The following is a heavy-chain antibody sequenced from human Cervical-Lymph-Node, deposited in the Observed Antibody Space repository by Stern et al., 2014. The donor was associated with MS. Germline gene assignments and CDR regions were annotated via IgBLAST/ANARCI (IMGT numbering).Heavy chain of an antibody. CDR2: ISGSGVNK. CDR1: GFSFSSTA. Sequence: VQLVQSGGGLVQPGGSLRLSCAASGFSFSSTAMSWVRQAPGKGLEWVSAISGSGVNKYYTDSVKGRFTTSRDNSKNTLYLRINSLRVEDTAVYYCAKIWGHGIDVWGQGTTVTVSS. CDR3: AKIWGHGIDV. V-gene: IGHV3-23*04. D-gene: IGHD3-16*01. J-gene: IGHJ6*02.